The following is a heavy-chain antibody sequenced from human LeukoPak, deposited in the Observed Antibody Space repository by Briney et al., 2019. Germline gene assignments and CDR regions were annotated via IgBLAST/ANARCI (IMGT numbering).Heavy chain of an antibody. D-gene: IGHD2-15*01. CDR1: GFTFSSYA. Sequence: GGSLRLSCAASGFTFSSYAMSWVRQAPGKGLEWVSAISGSGGSTYYADSVKGRFTISRDNSKNTLYLQMNSLRAEDTAVYHCAKDHRTREYCSSGSCPHDYWGQGTLVTVSS. J-gene: IGHJ4*02. CDR2: ISGSGGST. V-gene: IGHV3-23*01. CDR3: AKDHRTREYCSSGSCPHDY.